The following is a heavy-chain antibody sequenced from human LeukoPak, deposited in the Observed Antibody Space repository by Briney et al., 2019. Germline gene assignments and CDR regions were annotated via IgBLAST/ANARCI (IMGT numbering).Heavy chain of an antibody. V-gene: IGHV4-34*01. D-gene: IGHD3-22*01. CDR2: INHSGST. J-gene: IGHJ4*02. Sequence: GSLRLSCAASGLTFSSYSMNWIRQPPGRGLEWIGEINHSGSTNYNPSLKSRVTISVDTSKNQFSLKLSSVTAADTAVYYCARVERPEKYYYDSSGYYYDYWGQGTLVTVSS. CDR1: GLTFSSYS. CDR3: ARVERPEKYYYDSSGYYYDY.